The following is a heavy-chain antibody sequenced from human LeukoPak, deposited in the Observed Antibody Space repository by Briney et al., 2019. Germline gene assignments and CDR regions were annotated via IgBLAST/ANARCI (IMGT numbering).Heavy chain of an antibody. J-gene: IGHJ6*03. CDR3: ARDPYLLGYCSSTSCVPMDV. D-gene: IGHD2-2*01. CDR1: GFIFSSYS. V-gene: IGHV3-21*01. Sequence: GGSLRLSCAASGFIFSSYSMNWVRQAPGKGLEWVSFISSSSSYIYYADSVKGRFTISRDNAKNSLYLQMNSLRAEDTAVYYCARDPYLLGYCSSTSCVPMDVWGKGTTLTVSS. CDR2: ISSSSSYI.